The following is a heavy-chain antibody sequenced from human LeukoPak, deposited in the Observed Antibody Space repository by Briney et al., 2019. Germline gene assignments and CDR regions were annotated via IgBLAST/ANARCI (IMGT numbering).Heavy chain of an antibody. V-gene: IGHV1-2*06. D-gene: IGHD5-18*01. CDR2: INPNSGGT. CDR3: ARESYGLSLNY. CDR1: GYTFTGYY. J-gene: IGHJ4*02. Sequence: ASVKVSCKASGYTFTGYYMHWVRQAPGQGLEWMGRINPNSGGTNYAQKFQGRVTMPRDTSISTAYMELSRLRSDDTAVYYCARESYGLSLNYWGQGTLVTVSS.